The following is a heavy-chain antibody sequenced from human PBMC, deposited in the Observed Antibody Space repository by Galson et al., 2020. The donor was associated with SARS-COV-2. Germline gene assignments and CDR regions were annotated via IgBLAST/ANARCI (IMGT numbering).Heavy chain of an antibody. V-gene: IGHV3-7*03. CDR2: IKQDGSEK. CDR3: AREAPSSTYSSGWYYYYYYMDV. D-gene: IGHD6-19*01. CDR1: GFTFSSYW. Sequence: GGSLRLSCAASGFTFSSYWMSWVRQAPGKGLEWVANIKQDGSEKYYVVSEKGRFTFSRDNAKNSLYLQMNSLRAEDTAVYYCAREAPSSTYSSGWYYYYYYMDVWGKGTTVTVSS. J-gene: IGHJ6*03.